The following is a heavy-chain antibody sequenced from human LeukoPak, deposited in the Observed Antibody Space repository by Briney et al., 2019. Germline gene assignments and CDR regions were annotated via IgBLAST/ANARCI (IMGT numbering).Heavy chain of an antibody. Sequence: SETLSLTCAVYGGSFSGYYWSWIRQPPGKGLEWIGEINHSGSTNYNPSLKSRVTISVDTSKNQFSLKLSPVTAADTAVYYCARGVRNWFDPWGQGTLVTVSS. CDR3: ARGVRNWFDP. V-gene: IGHV4-34*01. CDR2: INHSGST. CDR1: GGSFSGYY. J-gene: IGHJ5*02. D-gene: IGHD3-10*01.